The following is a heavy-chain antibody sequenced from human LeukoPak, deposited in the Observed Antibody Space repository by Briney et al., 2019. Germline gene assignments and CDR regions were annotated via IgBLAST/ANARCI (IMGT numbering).Heavy chain of an antibody. Sequence: GGSLRLSCAASGFTFSSYSMNWVRQAPGKGLEWVSHISSSSSYIYYADSVKGRFTISRDNAKNSLYLQMNSLRAEDTAVYYCARDKAGYDSPFDYWGQGTLVTVSS. D-gene: IGHD2-2*01. J-gene: IGHJ4*02. CDR2: ISSSSSYI. CDR1: GFTFSSYS. V-gene: IGHV3-21*05. CDR3: ARDKAGYDSPFDY.